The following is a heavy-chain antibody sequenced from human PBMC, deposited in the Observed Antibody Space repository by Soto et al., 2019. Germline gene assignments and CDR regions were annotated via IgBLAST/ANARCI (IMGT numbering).Heavy chain of an antibody. Sequence: QVQLVESGGGVVQPGRSLRLSCAASGFTFSSYGMHWVRQAPGKGLEWVAVIWSDGSEKYYEDSVKGRFTISRENSKSTLYLQMNSLRDEDPAVYYCARESLGRGYDLDYWGQGTLVTVSS. CDR1: GFTFSSYG. CDR3: ARESLGRGYDLDY. V-gene: IGHV3-33*01. J-gene: IGHJ4*02. CDR2: IWSDGSEK. D-gene: IGHD5-12*01.